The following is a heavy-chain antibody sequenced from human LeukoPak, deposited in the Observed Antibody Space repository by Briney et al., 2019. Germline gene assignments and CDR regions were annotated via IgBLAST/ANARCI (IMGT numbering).Heavy chain of an antibody. J-gene: IGHJ3*02. D-gene: IGHD3-22*01. CDR1: RGSISGYS. CDR2: MYYSGST. Sequence: PSETLSLTCTVSRGSISGYSWSWIRQSPGGGLEWIGYMYYSGSTNYNPSLKSRVTISVDTSKNQLSLKLSSVTAADTAVYYCAGYASSGRRDAFDIWGQGTMVTVSS. V-gene: IGHV4-59*12. CDR3: AGYASSGRRDAFDI.